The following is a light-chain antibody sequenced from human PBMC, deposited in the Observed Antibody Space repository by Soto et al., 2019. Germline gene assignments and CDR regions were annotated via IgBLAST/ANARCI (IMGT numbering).Light chain of an antibody. J-gene: IGLJ2*01. Sequence: QSALTQPPSASGSPGQSVTISCTGTSSDVGGYNYVSWYQQHPGKAPKLMFYEVSKRPSGVPDRFSGSKSGNTASLTVSGLQAEDEADYYCSSYAGSNNIVVFGGGTKLTVL. CDR3: SSYAGSNNIVV. V-gene: IGLV2-8*01. CDR2: EVS. CDR1: SSDVGGYNY.